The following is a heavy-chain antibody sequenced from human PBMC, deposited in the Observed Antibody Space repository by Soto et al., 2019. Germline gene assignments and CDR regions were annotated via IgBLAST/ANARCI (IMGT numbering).Heavy chain of an antibody. CDR2: ISANDVGT. CDR3: AKAKNDYNWDNRPPFDY. V-gene: IGHV3-23*01. J-gene: IGHJ4*02. CDR1: GFTLRNYA. Sequence: EVQLLESGGGVVQPGGSLRLSCEASGFTLRNYAMTWIRQAPGKGLEWVSLISANDVGTYYAESVKTRFTISTDQSRNTVSLPMDSLRADDTAIYYCAKAKNDYNWDNRPPFDYWGQGTLVTVSS. D-gene: IGHD1-20*01.